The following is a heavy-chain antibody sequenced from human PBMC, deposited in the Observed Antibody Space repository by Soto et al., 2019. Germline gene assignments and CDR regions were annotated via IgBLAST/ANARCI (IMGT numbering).Heavy chain of an antibody. CDR1: GYTFTSYG. J-gene: IGHJ3*02. V-gene: IGHV1-18*04. CDR2: ISAYNGNT. CDR3: ARGYYYDSSPDAFDI. D-gene: IGHD3-22*01. Sequence: ASVKVSCKASGYTFTSYGISWVLQAPGQGLEWMGWISAYNGNTNCAQKLQGRVTMTTDTSTSTAYMELRSLRSDDTAVYYCARGYYYDSSPDAFDIWGQGTMVTVSS.